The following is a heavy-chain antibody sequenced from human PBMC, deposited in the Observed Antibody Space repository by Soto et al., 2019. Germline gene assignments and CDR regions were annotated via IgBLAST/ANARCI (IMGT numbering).Heavy chain of an antibody. CDR2: ISGSGGST. D-gene: IGHD5-12*01. CDR1: GFTFSSYA. Sequence: PVGSLRLFCAASGFTFSSYAMSWVRQAPGKGLEWVSAISGSGGSTYYADSVKGRFTISRDNSKNTLYLQMNSLRAEDTAVYYCAKVFEMATTGPFDYWGQGTLVTVSS. CDR3: AKVFEMATTGPFDY. J-gene: IGHJ4*02. V-gene: IGHV3-23*01.